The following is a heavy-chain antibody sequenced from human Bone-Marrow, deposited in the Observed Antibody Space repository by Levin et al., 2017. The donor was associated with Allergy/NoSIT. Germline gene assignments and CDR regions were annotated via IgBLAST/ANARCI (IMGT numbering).Heavy chain of an antibody. Sequence: QAGGSLRLSCAASGFNFDDFVMYWVRQTPVKGLEWVAVISFDGTNKLYIDSVKGRFSISRDNSKNTLYLQMNSVIPDDTAVYYCARDLGAMNDYWGQGTLVTVSS. V-gene: IGHV3-30*04. D-gene: IGHD3-16*01. CDR3: ARDLGAMNDY. CDR2: ISFDGTNK. CDR1: GFNFDDFV. J-gene: IGHJ4*02.